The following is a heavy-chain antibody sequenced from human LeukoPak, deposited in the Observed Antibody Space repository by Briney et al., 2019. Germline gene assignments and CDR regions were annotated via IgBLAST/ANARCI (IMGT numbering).Heavy chain of an antibody. J-gene: IGHJ2*01. V-gene: IGHV3-53*05. CDR1: GFTVSSND. CDR3: ARDRYGDYDGNWYFDL. CDR2: IYSGGST. Sequence: GGSLRLSCAASGFTVSSNDMSWVRQAPGKGLECISVIYSGGSTDYADSVKGRLTISRDNSKNTLYLQMNSLRSEDTAVYYCARDRYGDYDGNWYFDLWGRGTLVTVSS. D-gene: IGHD4-17*01.